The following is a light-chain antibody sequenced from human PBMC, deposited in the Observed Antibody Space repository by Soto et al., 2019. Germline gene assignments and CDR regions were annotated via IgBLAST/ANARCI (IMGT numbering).Light chain of an antibody. V-gene: IGKV1-39*01. Sequence: IQLTQSQSSLSASVGDRVTITCRASQNIKNYLNWYQQKPGKAPKLLMYDISTLQAGVPSRFSGGSSGTDFTLTVSSLQPEDFATYYCQQTYSIPSFGGGTKVEIK. CDR2: DIS. CDR1: QNIKNY. CDR3: QQTYSIPS. J-gene: IGKJ4*01.